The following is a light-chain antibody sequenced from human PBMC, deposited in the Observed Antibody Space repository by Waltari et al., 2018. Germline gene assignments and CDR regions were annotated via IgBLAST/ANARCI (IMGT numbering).Light chain of an antibody. CDR1: ESISIW. Sequence: DIQMTQSPSTLSASVGDKVTITCRAKESISIWLAWYQHQPGTAPKLLIYRAPTLERGVPSRFSGAGSRTAFSLTISSLQPDDFATYYCQQYDSESYTFGQGTKLEIK. J-gene: IGKJ2*01. CDR2: RAP. V-gene: IGKV1-5*03. CDR3: QQYDSESYT.